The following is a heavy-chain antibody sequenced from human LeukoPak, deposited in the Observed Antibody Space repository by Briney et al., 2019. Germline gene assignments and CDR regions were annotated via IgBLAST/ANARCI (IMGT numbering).Heavy chain of an antibody. D-gene: IGHD3-22*01. J-gene: IGHJ4*02. CDR2: IYTSGST. Sequence: SETLSLTCTVSGGSISSSSYYWSWIRQPAGKGLEWIGRIYTSGSTNYNPSLKSRVSISVDTSKNQFSLKLRSVTAADTAVYYCARELWSYDSSGYPFDYWGQGTLVTVSS. CDR3: ARELWSYDSSGYPFDY. V-gene: IGHV4-61*02. CDR1: GGSISSSSYY.